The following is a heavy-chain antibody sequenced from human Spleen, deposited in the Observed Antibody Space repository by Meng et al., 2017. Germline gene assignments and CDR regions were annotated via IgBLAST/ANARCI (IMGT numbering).Heavy chain of an antibody. D-gene: IGHD5-18*01. V-gene: IGHV4-38-2*02. CDR1: SFSISSGYY. CDR2: IYQSGYT. CDR3: ARDIGRGYTFVGYFDY. Sequence: GSLRLSCNVPSFSISSGYYWGWIRQPPGKGLEWIGSIYQSGYTYHNPSLKSRVTISVDTSKNQFSLNLTSVTAADTAVYYCARDIGRGYTFVGYFDYWGQGTLVTVSS. J-gene: IGHJ4*02.